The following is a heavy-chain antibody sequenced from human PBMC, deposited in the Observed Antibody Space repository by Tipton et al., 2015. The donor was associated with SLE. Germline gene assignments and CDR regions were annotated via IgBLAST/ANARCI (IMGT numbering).Heavy chain of an antibody. CDR2: IDHSGST. CDR3: ASGFSGGSFDY. Sequence: TLSLTCAVYGGYISSRNWWSWIRQPPGKGLEWIGEIDHSGSTNYNPSLESRVTISIDKSRNQFSLKLSSVTAADTALYYCASGFSGGSFDYWGQGTLVTVSS. J-gene: IGHJ4*02. CDR1: GGYISSRNW. D-gene: IGHD3-10*01. V-gene: IGHV4-4*02.